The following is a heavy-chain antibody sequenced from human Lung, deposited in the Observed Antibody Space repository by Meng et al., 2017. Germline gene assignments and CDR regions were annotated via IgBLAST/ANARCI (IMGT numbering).Heavy chain of an antibody. CDR1: GFTFDDYA. CDR3: AKDYGQWLLDAFDI. D-gene: IGHD6-19*01. Sequence: SPKIPCAASGFTFDDYAMHWVRQAPGKGLEWVSGISWNSGSIGYADSVKGRFTISRDNAKNSLYLQMNSLRAEDMALYYCAKDYGQWLLDAFDIWGQGTMVTVSS. J-gene: IGHJ3*02. V-gene: IGHV3-9*03. CDR2: ISWNSGSI.